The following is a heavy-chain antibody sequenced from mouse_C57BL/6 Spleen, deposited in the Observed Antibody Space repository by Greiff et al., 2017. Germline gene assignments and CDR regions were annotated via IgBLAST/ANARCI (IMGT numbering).Heavy chain of an antibody. CDR1: GFTFSSYG. Sequence: EVQGVESGGDLVKPGGSLKLSCAASGFTFSSYGMSWVRQTPDKRLEWVATISSGGSYTYYPDSVKGRFTISRDNAKNTLYLQMSSLKSEDTAMYYCARHDYGSSYVPWFAYWGQGTLVTVSA. V-gene: IGHV5-6*01. CDR3: ARHDYGSSYVPWFAY. CDR2: ISSGGSYT. D-gene: IGHD1-1*01. J-gene: IGHJ3*01.